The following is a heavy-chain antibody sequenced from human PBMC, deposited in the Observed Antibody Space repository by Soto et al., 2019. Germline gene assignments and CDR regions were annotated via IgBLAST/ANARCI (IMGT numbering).Heavy chain of an antibody. Sequence: EVQLLESGGGLVQPGGSLRLSCAASGFTFSSYAMSWVRQAPGKGLEWVSAISGSGGSTYYADSVKGRFTISRDNSKNTLYLQMNSLRAEDTAVYYCAKDCGGDCHPRAHAFDIWGQGTMVTVSS. CDR2: ISGSGGST. V-gene: IGHV3-23*01. J-gene: IGHJ3*02. D-gene: IGHD2-21*02. CDR3: AKDCGGDCHPRAHAFDI. CDR1: GFTFSSYA.